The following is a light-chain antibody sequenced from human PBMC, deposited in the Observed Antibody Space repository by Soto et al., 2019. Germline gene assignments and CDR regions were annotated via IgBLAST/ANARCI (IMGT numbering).Light chain of an antibody. Sequence: QSVLTQPPSASGTPGQRVIISCSGSSSNIGSNYVYWYQQLPGTAPKLLIYKNNQRPSGVPDRFSGSKSGTSASLAISGLRSDDEADYYCAAWDDSLSGKVFGPGTKVTVL. CDR2: KNN. J-gene: IGLJ1*01. CDR3: AAWDDSLSGKV. V-gene: IGLV1-47*01. CDR1: SSNIGSNY.